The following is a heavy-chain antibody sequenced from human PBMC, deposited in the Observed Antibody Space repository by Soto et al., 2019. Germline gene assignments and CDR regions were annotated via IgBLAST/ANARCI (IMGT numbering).Heavy chain of an antibody. Sequence: QVQLVQSGAEVKTPGSSLKVSCTVSGSRFSNYVISWVRQAPGQGLEWMGEIIPIFGTANYAQKFQGRVTITADESTSTAYMELSSLRSEDTAVYYCARDGGRHSGGIDYWGQGTLVTVSS. CDR2: IIPIFGTA. D-gene: IGHD1-26*01. V-gene: IGHV1-69*01. CDR1: GSRFSNYV. J-gene: IGHJ4*02. CDR3: ARDGGRHSGGIDY.